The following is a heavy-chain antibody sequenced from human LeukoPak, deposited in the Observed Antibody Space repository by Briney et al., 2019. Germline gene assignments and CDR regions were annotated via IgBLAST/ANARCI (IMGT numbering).Heavy chain of an antibody. D-gene: IGHD4-17*01. CDR3: ARGDYGDFGIYIDY. J-gene: IGHJ4*02. V-gene: IGHV4-30-4*01. Sequence: SETLSLTCTVSGGSISSGDYYWSWIRQPPGKGLEWIGYIYYSGSTYYNPSLKSRVTISVDTSKNQFSLKLSSVTAADTAVYYCARGDYGDFGIYIDYWGRGTLVTVSS. CDR1: GGSISSGDYY. CDR2: IYYSGST.